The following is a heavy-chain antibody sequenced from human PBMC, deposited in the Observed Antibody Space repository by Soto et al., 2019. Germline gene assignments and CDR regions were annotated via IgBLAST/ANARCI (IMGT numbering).Heavy chain of an antibody. D-gene: IGHD1-7*01. Sequence: RGSLRLSCAASGFTFSSYGMNWVRQAPGKGLEWVANIKQDGSKKYYVDSVKGRFTISRDNAKNSLFLLMNSLRAEDTAVYYCASTVGGWNYFKGFPEGNDHWGHGTLVTVS. CDR1: GFTFSSYG. V-gene: IGHV3-7*05. J-gene: IGHJ1*01. CDR2: IKQDGSKK. CDR3: ASTVGGWNYFKGFPEGNDH.